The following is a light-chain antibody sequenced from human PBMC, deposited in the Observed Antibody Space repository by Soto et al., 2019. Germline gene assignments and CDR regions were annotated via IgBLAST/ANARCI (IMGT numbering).Light chain of an antibody. J-gene: IGKJ2*01. CDR2: GAS. Sequence: EIVLTQSPVTLSLSPWERATLSCRASQTLRRTYIAWYQQKPGQAPRVLIYGASKRATGIPDRFSGSGSGTDFSLTISRLEPEDFAVYYCHQYDNAPQTYGQGTKVDNK. V-gene: IGKV3-20*01. CDR1: QTLRRTY. CDR3: HQYDNAPQT.